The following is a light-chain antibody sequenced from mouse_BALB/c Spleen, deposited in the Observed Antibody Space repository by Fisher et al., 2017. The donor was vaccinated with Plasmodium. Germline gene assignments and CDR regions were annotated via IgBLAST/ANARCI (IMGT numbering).Light chain of an antibody. V-gene: IGKV5-43*01. CDR1: QGIANN. CDR2: YTS. Sequence: DIVMTQSPATLSVTPGDSVSLSCRASQGIANNLHWYQQKLHESPRLLINYTSQSISGIPSRISGSGSGTDFTLIINSVETEDFGIYFCQQSNSWPLTFGAGTKLELK. J-gene: IGKJ5*01. CDR3: QQSNSWPLT.